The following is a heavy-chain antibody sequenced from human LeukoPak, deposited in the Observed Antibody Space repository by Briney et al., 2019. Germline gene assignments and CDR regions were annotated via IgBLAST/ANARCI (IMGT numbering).Heavy chain of an antibody. CDR2: IYYSGST. J-gene: IGHJ4*02. D-gene: IGHD4-23*01. Sequence: SETLSLTCTVSGGSISSGGYYWSWIRQHPGKGLEWIGYIYYSGSTYYNPSLKSRVTISVDTSKNQFSLKPSSVTAADTAVYYCARDLLNEGNHLDYWGQGTLVTVSS. V-gene: IGHV4-30-4*08. CDR3: ARDLLNEGNHLDY. CDR1: GGSISSGGYY.